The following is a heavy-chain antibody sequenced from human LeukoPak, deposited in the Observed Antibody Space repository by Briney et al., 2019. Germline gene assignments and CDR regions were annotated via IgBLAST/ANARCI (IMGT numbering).Heavy chain of an antibody. CDR1: GFTFSTYN. Sequence: PGGSLRLSCAASGFTFSTYNMNWVRQAPGKGLEWVSSISGSSSYIYYADSLKGRFTVSRDNAKNTLYLQMNSLRAEDTAVYYCVAEERDFDCWGQGVLVTVSS. CDR3: VAEERDFDC. J-gene: IGHJ4*02. D-gene: IGHD6-13*01. V-gene: IGHV3-21*01. CDR2: ISGSSSYI.